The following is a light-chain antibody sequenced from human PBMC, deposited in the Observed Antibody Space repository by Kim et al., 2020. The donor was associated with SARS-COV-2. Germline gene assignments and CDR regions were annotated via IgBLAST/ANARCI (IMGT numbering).Light chain of an antibody. J-gene: IGKJ2*01. CDR1: ETMGTW. Sequence: SASVGVRVTITCRASETMGTWLAWYQQKPGSAPSLLIYLASTLESGVPSRFSGTGSGTEFSLSITSLQPDDFATYYCQHYSRFPYTFGQGTKLEI. V-gene: IGKV1-5*03. CDR2: LAS. CDR3: QHYSRFPYT.